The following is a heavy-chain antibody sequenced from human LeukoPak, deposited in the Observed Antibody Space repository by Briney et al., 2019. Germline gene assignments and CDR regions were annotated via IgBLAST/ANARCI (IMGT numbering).Heavy chain of an antibody. CDR1: GFTFDDYA. J-gene: IGHJ4*02. V-gene: IGHV3-43*02. D-gene: IGHD3-3*01. Sequence: SGGSLRLSCAASGFTFDDYAMHWVRQAPGKGLEWVSLISGDGGSTYYADSVKGRFTISRDNSKNSLYLQMNSLRTEDTALYYCAKDIDAYYDFWSGNFDYWGQGTLVTVSS. CDR3: AKDIDAYYDFWSGNFDY. CDR2: ISGDGGST.